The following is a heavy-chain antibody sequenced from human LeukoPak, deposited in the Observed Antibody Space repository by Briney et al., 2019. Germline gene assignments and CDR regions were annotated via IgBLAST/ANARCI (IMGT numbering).Heavy chain of an antibody. CDR1: GFSFRSYA. Sequence: GGSLRLSCAASGFSFRSYAMQWVRQAPGKGLEFVPAISSDGDTPFYTSSVKGRFTISRDNSKNTLYLQMGSLRAEDMAVYYCARAIHSSGYPPVDYWGQGTLVTVSS. CDR2: ISSDGDTP. CDR3: ARAIHSSGYPPVDY. J-gene: IGHJ4*02. D-gene: IGHD3-22*01. V-gene: IGHV3-64*01.